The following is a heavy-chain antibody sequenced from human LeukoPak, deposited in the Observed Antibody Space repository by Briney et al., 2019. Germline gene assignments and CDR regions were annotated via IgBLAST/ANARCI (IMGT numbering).Heavy chain of an antibody. V-gene: IGHV4-34*01. J-gene: IGHJ6*04. CDR2: INHSGST. CDR1: GGSFSGYY. Sequence: SETLSLTCAVYGGSFSGYYWSWIRQPPGKGLEWIGEINHSGSTNYNPSLKSRVTISVDTSKNQFSLKLSSVTAADTAVYYCARAPYFFGMDGWGKGNTVTVSS. CDR3: ARAPYFFGMDG.